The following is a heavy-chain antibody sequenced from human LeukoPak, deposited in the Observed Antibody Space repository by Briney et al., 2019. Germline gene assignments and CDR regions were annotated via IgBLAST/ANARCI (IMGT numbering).Heavy chain of an antibody. CDR1: GGSFSGYY. J-gene: IGHJ4*02. Sequence: SETLSLTCAVYGGSFSGYYWSWIRQPPGKGLEWIGEINHSGSTNYNPSLKSRVTISVDTSKDQFSLKLSSVTAADTAVYYCAKDEDGSGSSVDYWGQGTLVTVSS. CDR3: AKDEDGSGSSVDY. V-gene: IGHV4-34*01. CDR2: INHSGST. D-gene: IGHD3-10*01.